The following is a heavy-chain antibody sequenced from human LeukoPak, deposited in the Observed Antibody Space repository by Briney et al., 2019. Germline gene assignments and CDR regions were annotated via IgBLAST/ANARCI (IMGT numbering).Heavy chain of an antibody. D-gene: IGHD5-24*01. Sequence: PSETLSLTCAVYGGSFSGYYWSWIRQPPGKGLEWIGEINHSGSTNYNPSLKSRVTISVDTSKNQLSLRLSSVTAADTAVYYCARGLRDGYTLGYYIDVWGKGTTVTVSS. V-gene: IGHV4-34*01. CDR3: ARGLRDGYTLGYYIDV. CDR2: INHSGST. CDR1: GGSFSGYY. J-gene: IGHJ6*03.